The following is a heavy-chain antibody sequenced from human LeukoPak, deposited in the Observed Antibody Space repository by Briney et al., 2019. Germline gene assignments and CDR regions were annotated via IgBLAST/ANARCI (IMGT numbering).Heavy chain of an antibody. CDR2: IYTSGST. D-gene: IGHD3-3*01. Sequence: PSETLSLTCTVSGASISSYYWSWIRQPAGKGLEWIGRIYTSGSTNYNPSLKSRVTMSVDTSKNQFSLKLSSVTAADTAGYYCARGGFFGVVILGAFDIWGQGTMVTVSS. CDR1: GASISSYY. CDR3: ARGGFFGVVILGAFDI. V-gene: IGHV4-4*07. J-gene: IGHJ3*02.